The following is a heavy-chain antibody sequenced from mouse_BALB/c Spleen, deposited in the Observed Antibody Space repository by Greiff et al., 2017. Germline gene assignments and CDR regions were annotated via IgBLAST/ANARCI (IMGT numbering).Heavy chain of an antibody. V-gene: IGHV2-6-7*01. D-gene: IGHD2-14*01. CDR1: GFSLTGYG. CDR2: IWGDGST. CDR3: ARGGRYDGGYAMDY. Sequence: VQGVESGPGLVAPSQSLSITCTVSGFSLTGYGVNWVRQPPGTGLEWLGMIWGDGSTDYNSALKSRLSISKDNSKSQVFLKMNSLQTDDTARYYCARGGRYDGGYAMDYWGQGTSVTVSS. J-gene: IGHJ4*01.